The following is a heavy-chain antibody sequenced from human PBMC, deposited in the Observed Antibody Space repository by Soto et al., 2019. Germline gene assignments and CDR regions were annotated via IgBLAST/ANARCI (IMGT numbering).Heavy chain of an antibody. D-gene: IGHD3-10*01. Sequence: ASVKVSCKVSGYTLTELSMHWVRQAPGKGLEWMGGFDPEDGETIYAQKFQGRVSITPDESTSTAYMELSRLRSEDTAVYYCARCLTMARDSYESWPYYYGMDVWDQGTTVTVSS. V-gene: IGHV1-24*01. CDR3: ARCLTMARDSYESWPYYYGMDV. J-gene: IGHJ6*02. CDR1: GYTLTELS. CDR2: FDPEDGET.